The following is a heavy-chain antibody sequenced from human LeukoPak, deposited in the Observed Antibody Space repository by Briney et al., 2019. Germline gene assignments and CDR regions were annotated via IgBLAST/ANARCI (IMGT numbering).Heavy chain of an antibody. CDR1: GFTFSSYS. CDR3: AELGITMIGGV. V-gene: IGHV3-21*01. Sequence: PGGSLRLSCAASGFTFSSYSMNWVRQAPGKGLEWVSSISSSSSYIYYADSLKGRFTVSRDNAKNSLYLQMNSLRAEDTAVYYCAELGITMIGGVWGKGTTVTISS. J-gene: IGHJ6*04. CDR2: ISSSSSYI. D-gene: IGHD3-10*02.